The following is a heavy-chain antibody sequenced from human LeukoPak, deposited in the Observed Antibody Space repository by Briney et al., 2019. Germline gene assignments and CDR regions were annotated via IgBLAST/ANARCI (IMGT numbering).Heavy chain of an antibody. CDR1: GGSFSGYY. CDR3: AXGGGYNFAVDY. Sequence: SETLSLTCAVYGGSFSGYYWSWIRQPPGKGLEWIGEINHSGSTNYNPSLKSRVTISVDTSKNQFSLKLSSVTAADTAVYYCAXGGGYNFAVDYWGQGTLVTVSS. J-gene: IGHJ4*02. D-gene: IGHD5-24*01. V-gene: IGHV4-34*01. CDR2: INHSGST.